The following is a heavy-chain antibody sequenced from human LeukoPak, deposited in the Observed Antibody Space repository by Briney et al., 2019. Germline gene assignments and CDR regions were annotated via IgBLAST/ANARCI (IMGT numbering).Heavy chain of an antibody. V-gene: IGHV3-23*01. Sequence: GGSLRLSCAASGFIFSSYAMSWVRQAPGKGLEWVSGIGGSGDTTDYADSVKGRFTISRDNSKNMLYLQMNCLRAEDTAVYFCAMAPYHTNWGQGTTVTVAS. D-gene: IGHD3-3*01. CDR3: AMAPYHTN. CDR2: IGGSGDTT. J-gene: IGHJ6*02. CDR1: GFIFSSYA.